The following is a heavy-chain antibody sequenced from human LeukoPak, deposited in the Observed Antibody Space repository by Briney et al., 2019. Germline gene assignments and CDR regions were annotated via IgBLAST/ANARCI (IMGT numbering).Heavy chain of an antibody. V-gene: IGHV4-59*01. J-gene: IGHJ4*02. CDR2: IYYSGST. Sequence: SETLSLTCTVSGGSISSYYWSWIRQPPGKGLEGIGYIYYSGSTNYNPSLKSRVTISVDTSKNQFSLKLSSVTAADTAVYYCARVVVPYYYDSSGYYRGVRYYFDYWGQGTLVTVSS. D-gene: IGHD3-22*01. CDR1: GGSISSYY. CDR3: ARVVVPYYYDSSGYYRGVRYYFDY.